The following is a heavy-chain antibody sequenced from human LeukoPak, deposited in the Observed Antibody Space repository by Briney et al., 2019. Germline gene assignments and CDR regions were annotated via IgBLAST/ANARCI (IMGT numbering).Heavy chain of an antibody. CDR1: GFPFSTLG. CDR2: IGSDGSGT. Sequence: GGSLRLSCSASGFPFSTLGMHWVRQAPGKGLEHVSTIGSDGSGTYYADSAKDRFIISRDNSKNAVYLQMSSLRPEDTAVYYCVSPVFINFWGQGTLVTVSS. V-gene: IGHV3-64D*06. J-gene: IGHJ4*01. CDR3: VSPVFINF. D-gene: IGHD1-14*01.